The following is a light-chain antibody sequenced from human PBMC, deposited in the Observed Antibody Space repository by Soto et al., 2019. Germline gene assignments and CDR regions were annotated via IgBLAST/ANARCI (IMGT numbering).Light chain of an antibody. Sequence: QSLLTLPASVSGSPGQSITISCTGTISDVGGYNYVSWYQQHPGKAPKLMIYEVSNRPSGVSNRFSGSKSGNTASLTISGLQADDEADYYCRSYTSSSTPYVFGTGTKVTVL. CDR1: ISDVGGYNY. V-gene: IGLV2-14*01. CDR2: EVS. J-gene: IGLJ1*01. CDR3: RSYTSSSTPYV.